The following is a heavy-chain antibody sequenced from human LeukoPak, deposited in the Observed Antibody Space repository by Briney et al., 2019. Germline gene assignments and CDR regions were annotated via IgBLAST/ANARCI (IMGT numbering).Heavy chain of an antibody. CDR1: GFTFSSYA. CDR2: ISGSGGST. Sequence: GGSLRLSCAASGFTFSSYAMSWVRQAPGKGLEWVSAISGSGGSTYYADSVKGRFTISRDNSKNTLYLQMNSLRAEDTAVYYCAKHGVLPWFGELQHAFDIWGQGTMVTVSS. V-gene: IGHV3-23*01. J-gene: IGHJ3*02. D-gene: IGHD3-10*01. CDR3: AKHGVLPWFGELQHAFDI.